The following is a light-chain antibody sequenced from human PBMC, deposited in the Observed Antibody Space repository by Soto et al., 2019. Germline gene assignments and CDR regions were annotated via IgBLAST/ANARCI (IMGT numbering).Light chain of an antibody. CDR3: QQSYSTLAFT. J-gene: IGKJ3*01. CDR2: SAS. Sequence: DIQMTQSPSSLSASVGDRVTITCRASQSISRYLNWYQQKPGKAPKLLIYSASSLQSGVPSRFSGSGSGTDFTLTISSQQPEDFATYYCQQSYSTLAFTFGPGTTVDIK. CDR1: QSISRY. V-gene: IGKV1-39*01.